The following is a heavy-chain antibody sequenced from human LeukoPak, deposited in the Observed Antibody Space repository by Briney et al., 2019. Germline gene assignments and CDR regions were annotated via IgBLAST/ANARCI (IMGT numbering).Heavy chain of an antibody. CDR1: GFTVSSNY. D-gene: IGHD6-6*01. Sequence: GGSVRLSCAASGFTVSSNYMSWVRQAPGKGLEWVSVIYSGSSTYYADSVKGRFTISRDNSKNTLYLQMNSLRAEDTAVYYCARARGSSNALDIWGQGTLVTVSS. CDR2: IYSGSST. V-gene: IGHV3-66*01. CDR3: ARARGSSNALDI. J-gene: IGHJ3*02.